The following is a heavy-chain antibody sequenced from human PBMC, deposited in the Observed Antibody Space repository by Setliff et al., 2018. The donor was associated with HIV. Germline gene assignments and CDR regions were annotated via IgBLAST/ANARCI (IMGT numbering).Heavy chain of an antibody. CDR1: GGSISRSTHH. J-gene: IGHJ4*02. CDR2: LSSKGQA. D-gene: IGHD2-21*01. V-gene: IGHV4-39*07. Sequence: SETLSLTCTVSGGSISRSTHHWAWIRQPPGKGLEWIGALSSKGQAYYNPSLKSRVAISMDSSKNLFSLRLDSLTAADTAVYYCAAQDLDLVKYYYMDYWGPGALVTVSS. CDR3: AAQDLDLVKYYYMDY.